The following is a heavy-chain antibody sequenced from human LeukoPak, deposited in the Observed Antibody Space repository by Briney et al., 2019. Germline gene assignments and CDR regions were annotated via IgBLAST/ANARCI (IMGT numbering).Heavy chain of an antibody. J-gene: IGHJ1*01. Sequence: QPGRSLRLSCAASGFTFSSYAMHWVRQAPGKGLEWVAVISYDGSNKYYADSVKGRFTIPRDNSKNTLYLQMNSLRPEDTAVYYCARGRFHFQHRGQGTLVTVSS. CDR1: GFTFSSYA. D-gene: IGHD2-21*01. CDR3: ARGRFHFQH. CDR2: ISYDGSNK. V-gene: IGHV3-30-3*01.